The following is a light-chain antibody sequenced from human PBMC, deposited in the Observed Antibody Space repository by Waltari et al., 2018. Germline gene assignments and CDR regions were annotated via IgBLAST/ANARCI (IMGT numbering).Light chain of an antibody. CDR2: DVS. J-gene: IGLJ2*01. V-gene: IGLV2-14*03. CDR1: TRDIGAYNY. CDR3: SSYARSTALL. Sequence: QSALTQPASVSGSPGQSITISCAGTTRDIGAYNYVSWYQQHPGKAPKLMMFDVSNQPSGVSNRFAGSKSGNTSSLTISGLQAEDEADYYCSSYARSTALLFGGGTRLTVL.